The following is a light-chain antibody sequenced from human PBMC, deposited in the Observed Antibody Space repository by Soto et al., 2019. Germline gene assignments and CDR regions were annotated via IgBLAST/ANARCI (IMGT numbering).Light chain of an antibody. CDR3: SSYTSSSLRV. CDR2: EVS. CDR1: SSDVGSYNR. Sequence: QSVLTQPPSVSGSPGQSVTISCPGTSSDVGSYNRVSWYQQPPGTAPKLMIYEVSNRPSGVPDRFSGSKSGNTASLTISGLQAEDEADYYCSSYTSSSLRVFGTGTKVTVL. J-gene: IGLJ1*01. V-gene: IGLV2-18*02.